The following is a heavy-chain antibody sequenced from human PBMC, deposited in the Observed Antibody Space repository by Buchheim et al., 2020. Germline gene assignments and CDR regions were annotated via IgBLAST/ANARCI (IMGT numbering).Heavy chain of an antibody. V-gene: IGHV4-59*08. CDR3: ARAGFWSGYCDY. D-gene: IGHD3-3*01. CDR1: GGSISSYY. J-gene: IGHJ4*02. CDR2: IYYSGST. Sequence: QVQLQESGPGLVKPSETLSLTCTVSGGSISSYYWSWIRQPPGKGLEWIGYIYYSGSTYYNPSLKSRVTISVDTSKNQFSLKLSSVTAADTAVYYCARAGFWSGYCDYWGQGTL.